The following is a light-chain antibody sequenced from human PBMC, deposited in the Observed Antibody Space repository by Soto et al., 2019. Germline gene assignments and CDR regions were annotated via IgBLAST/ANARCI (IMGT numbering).Light chain of an antibody. CDR3: QQYGSSGT. V-gene: IGKV3-15*01. J-gene: IGKJ1*01. Sequence: EIVMTQSPATLSVSPGGRATLSCRASQYIGSNLAWYQQKPGQAPRLLIYGASTRATGIPARFSGSGSGTDFTLTISRLEPEDFAVYYCQQYGSSGTFGQGTKVDIK. CDR2: GAS. CDR1: QYIGSN.